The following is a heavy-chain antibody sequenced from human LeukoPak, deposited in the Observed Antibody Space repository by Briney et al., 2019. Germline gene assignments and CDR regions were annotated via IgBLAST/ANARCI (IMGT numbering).Heavy chain of an antibody. CDR1: GFTFSSYA. D-gene: IGHD5-24*01. Sequence: GRSLRLSCAASGFTFSSYAMHWVRQAPGKGLEWVAVISYDGSNKYYADSVKGRFTISRDNSKNTLYLQMNSLRAEDTAVYYCAGDRRDGYVEVKALDYWGQGTLVTVSS. CDR3: AGDRRDGYVEVKALDY. V-gene: IGHV3-30*04. CDR2: ISYDGSNK. J-gene: IGHJ4*02.